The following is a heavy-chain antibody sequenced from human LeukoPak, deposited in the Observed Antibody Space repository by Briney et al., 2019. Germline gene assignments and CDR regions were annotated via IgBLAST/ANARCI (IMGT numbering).Heavy chain of an antibody. J-gene: IGHJ4*02. CDR2: ISGSGGST. CDR3: AKDLKGRYGDYGTGHY. D-gene: IGHD4-17*01. Sequence: GGSLRLSCAASGFTFSSYWMSWVRQAPGKGLEWVSAISGSGGSTYYADSVKGRFTISRDNSKNTLYLQMNSLRAEDTAVYYCAKDLKGRYGDYGTGHYWGQGTLVTVSS. V-gene: IGHV3-23*01. CDR1: GFTFSSYW.